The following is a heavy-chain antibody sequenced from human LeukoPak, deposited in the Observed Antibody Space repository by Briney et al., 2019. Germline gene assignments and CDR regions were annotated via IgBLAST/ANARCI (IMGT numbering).Heavy chain of an antibody. CDR3: ARGPRNDP. CDR2: VHPNSGNT. Sequence: PLASVKVSCKTSGYPFTTWEINWVRQAAGQGLEWMGWVHPNSGNTAYAQKFQGRVTMTRDTSISTAYMELSGLRFDDTAVYFCARGPRNDPWGQGTLVTVSS. J-gene: IGHJ5*02. CDR1: GYPFTTWE. V-gene: IGHV1-8*01. D-gene: IGHD1-14*01.